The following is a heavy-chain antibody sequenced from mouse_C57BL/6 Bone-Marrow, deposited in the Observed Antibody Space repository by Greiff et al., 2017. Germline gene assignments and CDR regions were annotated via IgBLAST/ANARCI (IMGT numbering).Heavy chain of an antibody. V-gene: IGHV5-4*01. Sequence: EVKLMESGGGLVKPGGSLKLSCAASGFTFSSYAMSWVRQTPEKRLEWVATISDGGSYTYYPDNVKGRFTISRDNAKNNLYLQMSHLKSEDTAMYYCAREEINGHWFAYWGQGTLVTVSA. J-gene: IGHJ3*01. CDR2: ISDGGSYT. CDR3: AREEINGHWFAY. CDR1: GFTFSSYA. D-gene: IGHD1-1*02.